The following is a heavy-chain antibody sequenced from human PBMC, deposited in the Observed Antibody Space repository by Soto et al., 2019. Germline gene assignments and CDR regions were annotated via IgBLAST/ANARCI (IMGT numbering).Heavy chain of an antibody. CDR2: ISSSSSTI. CDR1: GFTFSSYS. Sequence: GGSLRLSCAASGFTFSSYSMNWVRQAPGKGLEWVSYISSSSSTIYYADSVKGRFTISRDNAKNSLYLQMNSLRDEDTAVYYCARVGIQLWFNWFDPWGQGTLVTVSS. CDR3: ARVGIQLWFNWFDP. V-gene: IGHV3-48*02. D-gene: IGHD5-18*01. J-gene: IGHJ5*02.